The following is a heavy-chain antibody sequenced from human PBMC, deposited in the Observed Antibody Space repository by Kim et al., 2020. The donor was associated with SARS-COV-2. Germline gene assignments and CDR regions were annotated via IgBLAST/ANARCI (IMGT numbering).Heavy chain of an antibody. CDR3: GRGRVTAALDS. CDR2: K. J-gene: IGHJ4*02. D-gene: IGHD2-2*01. Sequence: KNNADSVRGRLPISREHAKNLLYLKMNSMEVEDTAVYYCGRGRVTAALDSWGQGTLITVSS. V-gene: IGHV3-74*01.